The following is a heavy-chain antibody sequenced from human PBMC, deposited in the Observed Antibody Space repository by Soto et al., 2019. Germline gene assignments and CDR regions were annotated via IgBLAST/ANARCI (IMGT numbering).Heavy chain of an antibody. CDR2: IKSKAHGGTT. CDR3: ASYRDSSGLRRYGY. CDR1: DFILSDAW. V-gene: IGHV3-15*07. J-gene: IGHJ4*02. Sequence: EVQLEESGGGLIKPGESLTLSCAASDFILSDAWMKWVRQAPGKGLEWVGRIKSKAHGGTTDYAAPLKGRFTILTVDSNKTSYLQMTSLRPEDTAMYYCASYRDSSGLRRYGYWGQGALVTVSS. D-gene: IGHD3-22*01.